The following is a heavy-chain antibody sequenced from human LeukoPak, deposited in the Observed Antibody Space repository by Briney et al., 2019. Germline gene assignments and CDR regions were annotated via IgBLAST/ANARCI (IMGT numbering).Heavy chain of an antibody. V-gene: IGHV3-21*01. CDR2: ISSSSSYI. J-gene: IGHJ4*02. D-gene: IGHD5-24*01. CDR3: ARDGKATNDY. CDR1: GFTFSSYS. Sequence: GGSLRLSCAASGFTFSSYSMNWVRQAPGKGLEWVSSISSSSSYIYYADSVKGRFTISRDNAKNSLYLQMGSLRPEDTAVYYCARDGKATNDYWGQGTLVTVSS.